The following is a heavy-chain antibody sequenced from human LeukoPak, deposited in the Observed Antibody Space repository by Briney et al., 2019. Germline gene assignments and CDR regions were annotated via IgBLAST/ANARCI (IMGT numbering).Heavy chain of an antibody. J-gene: IGHJ3*02. V-gene: IGHV1-46*01. CDR2: IDPSGGST. Sequence: ASVKVSCKASGYTFTSNDIHWVRQAPGQGLEWMGIIDPSGGSTSYAQKFQGRVTMTRDTSTSTVYMELSSLRSEDTAVYYCARFASLYSRSWYYAFDIWGQGTMVTVSS. CDR3: ARFASLYSRSWYYAFDI. D-gene: IGHD6-13*01. CDR1: GYTFTSND.